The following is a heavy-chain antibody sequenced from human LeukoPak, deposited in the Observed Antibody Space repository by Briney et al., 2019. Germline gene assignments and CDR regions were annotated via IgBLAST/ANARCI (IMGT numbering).Heavy chain of an antibody. CDR3: VRAAIRLDFFDS. CDR1: GFLFGGHA. J-gene: IGHJ4*02. D-gene: IGHD2-2*01. V-gene: IGHV3-21*01. Sequence: PGGSLRLSCAASGFLFGGHAMMWVRQAPGKGLECVSSISSSATYINYADSVKGRFTISRDNAKNSLFLGMNSLRAEDAAVYYCVRAAIRLDFFDSWGQGTLVTVSS. CDR2: ISSSATYI.